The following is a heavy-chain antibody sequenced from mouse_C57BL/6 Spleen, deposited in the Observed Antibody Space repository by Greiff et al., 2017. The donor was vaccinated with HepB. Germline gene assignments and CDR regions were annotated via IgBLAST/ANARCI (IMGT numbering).Heavy chain of an antibody. J-gene: IGHJ2*01. Sequence: EVKLVESEGGLVQPGSSMKLSCTASGFTFSDYYMAWVRQVPEKGLEWVANINYDGSSTYYLDSLKSRFIISRDNAKNILYLQMSSLKSEDTATYYCAREGGSLPYFDYWGQGTTLTVSS. CDR1: GFTFSDYY. V-gene: IGHV5-16*01. CDR2: INYDGSST. CDR3: AREGGSLPYFDY. D-gene: IGHD1-2*01.